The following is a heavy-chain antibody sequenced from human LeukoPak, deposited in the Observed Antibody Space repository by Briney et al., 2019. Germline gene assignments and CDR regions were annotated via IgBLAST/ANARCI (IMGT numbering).Heavy chain of an antibody. CDR1: GYTFTGYY. J-gene: IGHJ5*02. CDR2: ISAYNGNT. V-gene: IGHV1-18*04. Sequence: ASVKVSCKASGYTFTGYYMHRVRQAPGQGLEWMGWISAYNGNTNYAQKLQGRVTMTTDTSTSTAYMELRSLRSDDTAVYYCAREDRHMNWFDPWGQGTLVTVSS. CDR3: AREDRHMNWFDP.